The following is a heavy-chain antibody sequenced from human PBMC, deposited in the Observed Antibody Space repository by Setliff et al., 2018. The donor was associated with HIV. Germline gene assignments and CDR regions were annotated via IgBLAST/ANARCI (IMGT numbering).Heavy chain of an antibody. D-gene: IGHD6-6*01. CDR3: ARPIYSSSSRGFRPQEYYYYGMDV. CDR1: GFTFSSYW. Sequence: PGGSLRLSCAASGFTFSSYWMHWVRQAPGKGLVWVSRINNDGGTSYADSVKGRFTIFRDNAQNTLYLQMNSLRSEDTAVYYCARPIYSSSSRGFRPQEYYYYGMDVWGQGTTVTVSS. J-gene: IGHJ6*02. CDR2: INNDGGT. V-gene: IGHV3-74*01.